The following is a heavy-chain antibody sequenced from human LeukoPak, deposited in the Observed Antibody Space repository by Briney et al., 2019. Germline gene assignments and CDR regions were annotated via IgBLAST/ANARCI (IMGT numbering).Heavy chain of an antibody. CDR1: GFTFSSYS. D-gene: IGHD4-17*01. J-gene: IGHJ4*02. V-gene: IGHV3-21*06. CDR2: ISSSSSYV. Sequence: GGSLRLSCAASGFTFSSYSMNWVRQAPGKGLEWVSSISSSSSYVYYADSVKGRFTISRDNAKNSLYLQMNSLRAEDTALYYCARGPVATVTPFDYWGQGTLVTVSS. CDR3: ARGPVATVTPFDY.